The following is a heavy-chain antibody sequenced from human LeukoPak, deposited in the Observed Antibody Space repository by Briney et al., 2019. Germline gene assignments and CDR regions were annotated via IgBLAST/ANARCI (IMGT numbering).Heavy chain of an antibody. Sequence: SETLSLTCTVSGGSISSGGYYWTWIRQPPGKGLEWIGYMSQSGSTYYNPSLKSRVTISVDTSKSQFSLKLTSVTAADTAVYYCARVMVRGAKNFDYWGQGTLVTVSS. CDR2: MSQSGST. CDR1: GGSISSGGYY. J-gene: IGHJ4*02. D-gene: IGHD3-10*01. CDR3: ARVMVRGAKNFDY. V-gene: IGHV4-31*03.